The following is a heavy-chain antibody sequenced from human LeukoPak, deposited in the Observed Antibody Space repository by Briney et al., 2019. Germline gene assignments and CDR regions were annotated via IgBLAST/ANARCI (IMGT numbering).Heavy chain of an antibody. CDR3: ARGLYLDY. J-gene: IGHJ4*02. D-gene: IGHD1-1*01. CDR1: GGSISSGSYY. Sequence: PSETLSLTCTVSGGSISSGSYYWSWIRQPAGKGLEWIGRIYTSGSTNYNPSLKSRVTISVDTSKNQFSLKLSSVTAADTAVYYCARGLYLDYWGQGTLVTVSS. CDR2: IYTSGST. V-gene: IGHV4-61*02.